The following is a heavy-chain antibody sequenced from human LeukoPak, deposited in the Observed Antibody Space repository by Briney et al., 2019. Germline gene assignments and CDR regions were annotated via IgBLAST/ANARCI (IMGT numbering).Heavy chain of an antibody. D-gene: IGHD3-10*01. Sequence: ASVKVSCKASGYTFTSYGMSWVRQAPGQGLEWMGWISAYNGNTNYAQKLQGRVTMTTDTSTSTAYMELRSLRSDDTAVYYCARGRQWFGEFQDAFDIWGQGTMVTVSS. CDR2: ISAYNGNT. J-gene: IGHJ3*02. CDR3: ARGRQWFGEFQDAFDI. CDR1: GYTFTSYG. V-gene: IGHV1-18*01.